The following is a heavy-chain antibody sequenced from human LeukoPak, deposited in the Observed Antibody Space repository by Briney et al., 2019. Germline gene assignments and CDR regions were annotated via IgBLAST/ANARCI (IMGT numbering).Heavy chain of an antibody. V-gene: IGHV5-51*01. CDR2: IYPGDSDT. J-gene: IGHJ4*02. CDR3: ARVTGGGSGYSYFDY. D-gene: IGHD3-3*01. Sequence: ESLKISCKGSGYSFTSYWIAWVRQMPGKGLEWMGIIYPGDSDTRYSPSFQGQVTMSADKSISTAYLQWSSLKASDTAMYYCARVTGGGSGYSYFDYWGQGTLVTVSP. CDR1: GYSFTSYW.